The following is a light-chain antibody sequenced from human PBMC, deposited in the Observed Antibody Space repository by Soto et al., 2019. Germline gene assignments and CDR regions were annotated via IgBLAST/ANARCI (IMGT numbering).Light chain of an antibody. CDR3: SSYIVSKEAVL. V-gene: IGLV2-14*01. CDR1: SSDVGGYNT. Sequence: QSALTQPASVSGSPGQSITISCTGTSSDVGGYNTVSWYQQHPGKAPKLMIYEFSNRPSGVSNRFSGSKSGNTASLTISGLQAEDEADYYCSSYIVSKEAVLFGGGTKLTVL. J-gene: IGLJ2*01. CDR2: EFS.